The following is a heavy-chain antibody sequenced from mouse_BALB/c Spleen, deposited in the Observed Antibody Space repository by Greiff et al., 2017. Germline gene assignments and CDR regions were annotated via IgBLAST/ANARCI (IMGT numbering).Heavy chain of an antibody. J-gene: IGHJ1*01. D-gene: IGHD2-3*01. CDR2: ISSGGST. Sequence: EVKLVESGGGLVKPGGSLKLSCAASGFTFSSYAMSWVRQTPEKRLEWVASISSGGSTYYPDSVKGRFTISRDNARNILYLQMSSLRSEDTAMYYCARGLGDGYPYWYFDVWGAGTTVTVSS. V-gene: IGHV5-6-5*01. CDR3: ARGLGDGYPYWYFDV. CDR1: GFTFSSYA.